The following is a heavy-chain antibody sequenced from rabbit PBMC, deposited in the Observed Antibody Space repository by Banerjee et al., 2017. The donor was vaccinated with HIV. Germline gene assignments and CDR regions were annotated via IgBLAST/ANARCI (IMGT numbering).Heavy chain of an antibody. J-gene: IGHJ4*01. CDR1: GFSFSSSSW. Sequence: QEQLEESGGGLVKPEGSLTPTCKASGFSFSSSSWICWVRQAPGKGLEWIACIYTGSSGDTYYASWAKGRFTISKTSSTTVTLQLNSLTAADTATYFCVRAGVYAGSSSYTGFDFNLWGPGTLVTVS. CDR3: VRAGVYAGSSSYTGFDFNL. D-gene: IGHD8-1*01. V-gene: IGHV1S45*01. CDR2: IYTGSSGDT.